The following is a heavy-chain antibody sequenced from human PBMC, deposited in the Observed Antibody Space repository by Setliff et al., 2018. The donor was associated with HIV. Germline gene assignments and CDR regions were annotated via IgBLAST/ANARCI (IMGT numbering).Heavy chain of an antibody. CDR1: GGSISSGRYS. D-gene: IGHD2-2*01. CDR3: ARFSLVYPPPLSSGAFDI. CDR2: TYEGDST. J-gene: IGHJ3*02. Sequence: SETLSLTCAVSGGSISSGRYSWSWIRQPPGTGLEWIGYTYEGDSTNYNPSLKSRVTISVDMSKNQFSLKLNSLTAADTAVYYCARFSLVYPPPLSSGAFDIWGQGTMVTVAS. V-gene: IGHV4-30-2*01.